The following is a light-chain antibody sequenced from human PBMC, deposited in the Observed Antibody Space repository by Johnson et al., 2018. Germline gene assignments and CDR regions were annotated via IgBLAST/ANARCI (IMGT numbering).Light chain of an antibody. Sequence: QSVLTQPPSVSAAPGQKVTISCSGSSSNIGNNYVSWYQQLPGTAPKLLIYENNKRPSGIPDRFSGSKSDTSATLGITGLQTGDEADHYCGTWDSSLSAGNVFGTGTKVTVL. CDR2: ENN. CDR1: SSNIGNNY. V-gene: IGLV1-51*02. J-gene: IGLJ1*01. CDR3: GTWDSSLSAGNV.